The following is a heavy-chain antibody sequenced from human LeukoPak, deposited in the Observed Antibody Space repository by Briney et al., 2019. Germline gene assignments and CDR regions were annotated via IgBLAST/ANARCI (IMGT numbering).Heavy chain of an antibody. Sequence: SETLSLTCTVSAGSVTNGDYYWSWLRQPPGKALEWIGFVYYTGSTYYTPSLEGRATISVDTSKNQFSVKLSSVTAADTAVYYCAGLVGRYSSGLYYYYFDYWGQGTLVTVSS. CDR2: VYYTGST. CDR1: AGSVTNGDYY. CDR3: AGLVGRYSSGLYYYYFDY. J-gene: IGHJ4*02. D-gene: IGHD3-22*01. V-gene: IGHV4-61*08.